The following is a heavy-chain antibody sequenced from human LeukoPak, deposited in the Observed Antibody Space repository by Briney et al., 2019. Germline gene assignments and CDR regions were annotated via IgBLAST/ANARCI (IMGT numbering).Heavy chain of an antibody. J-gene: IGHJ4*02. V-gene: IGHV1-69*13. D-gene: IGHD3-10*01. CDR1: GGTFSSYA. CDR2: IIPIFGTA. CDR3: ARDLNGSGSYDY. Sequence: GASVKVSCKASGGTFSSYAISWVRQAPGQGLEWMGGIIPIFGTANYAQEFQGRVTITADESTSTAYMELSSLRSEDTAVYYCARDLNGSGSYDYWGQGTLVTVSS.